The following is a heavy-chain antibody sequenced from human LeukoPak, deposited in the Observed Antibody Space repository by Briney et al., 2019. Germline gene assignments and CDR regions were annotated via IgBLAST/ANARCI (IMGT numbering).Heavy chain of an antibody. CDR1: GYTFTSYH. V-gene: IGHV1-46*01. Sequence: ASVKVSCTASGYTFTSYHIHWVRQAPGQGLEWMGIINPAGGSTTYAQKFQGSRLTLTRDTSTSTVYMELSSLRSEDTAVYYCARGRGVHDSHTYDYFDYWGQGSLVTVSS. CDR2: INPAGGST. D-gene: IGHD3-22*01. J-gene: IGHJ4*02. CDR3: ARGRGVHDSHTYDYFDY.